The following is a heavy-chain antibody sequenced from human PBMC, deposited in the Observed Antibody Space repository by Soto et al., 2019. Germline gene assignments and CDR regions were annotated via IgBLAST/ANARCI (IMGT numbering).Heavy chain of an antibody. CDR3: ATYCGSPSCYMGGYS. CDR1: GFTFSRFW. J-gene: IGHJ4*02. V-gene: IGHV3-74*02. CDR2: INNDGSTT. Sequence: EVQLVESGGGLVQPGGSLRLSCAASGFTFSRFWMQWVRQVPGKGLVWVSYINNDGSTTTYAESVKGRFTISRDNAKNTLYLLMNSLSAEDTAVYYCATYCGSPSCYMGGYSLGQGTLVTVSS. D-gene: IGHD2-2*02.